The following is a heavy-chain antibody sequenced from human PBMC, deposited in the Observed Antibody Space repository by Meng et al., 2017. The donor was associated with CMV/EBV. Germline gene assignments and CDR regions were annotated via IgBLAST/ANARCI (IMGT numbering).Heavy chain of an antibody. Sequence: GSLRLSCTVSGGSISSYYWSWIRQPPGKGLEWIGYIYYSGSTNYNPSLKSRVTISVDTSKNQFSLKLSSVTAADTAVYYCARGLRGTMVRGVTAPGGYWGQGTLVTVSS. V-gene: IGHV4-59*01. J-gene: IGHJ4*02. D-gene: IGHD3-10*01. CDR2: IYYSGST. CDR3: ARGLRGTMVRGVTAPGGY. CDR1: GGSISSYY.